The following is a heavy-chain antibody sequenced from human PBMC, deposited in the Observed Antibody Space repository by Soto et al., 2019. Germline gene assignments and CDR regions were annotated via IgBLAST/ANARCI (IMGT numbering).Heavy chain of an antibody. CDR1: GGSISSSSYY. J-gene: IGHJ4*02. CDR2: IYYSGST. V-gene: IGHV4-39*01. Sequence: SETLSLTCTVSGGSISSSSYYWGWIRQPPGKGLEWIGSIYYSGSTYYNPSLKSRVTISVDTSKNQFSLKLSSVTAADTAVYYCARHAPQRWLQNLFDYWGQGTLVTVSS. D-gene: IGHD5-12*01. CDR3: ARHAPQRWLQNLFDY.